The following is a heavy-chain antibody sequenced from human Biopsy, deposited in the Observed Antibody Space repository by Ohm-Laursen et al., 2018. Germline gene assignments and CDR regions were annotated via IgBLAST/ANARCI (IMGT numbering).Heavy chain of an antibody. J-gene: IGHJ5*01. D-gene: IGHD3-10*01. V-gene: IGHV3-21*06. Sequence: SLRLSRTASVGTHSGYVMNWVRQAPGKGLEWVSSISATSSYIYYADSVKGRFTVSRDNTKNTLYLQMTSLRAADTAIYFCATELLPPGVGGPWLDSWGQGTPVTVSS. CDR2: ISATSSYI. CDR3: ATELLPPGVGGPWLDS. CDR1: VGTHSGYV.